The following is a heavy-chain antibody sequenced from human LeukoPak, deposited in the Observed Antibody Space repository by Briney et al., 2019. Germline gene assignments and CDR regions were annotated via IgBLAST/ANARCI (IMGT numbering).Heavy chain of an antibody. D-gene: IGHD1-26*01. CDR2: INPSGDVR. CDR1: GYTFGTHW. Sequence: GASVKVSCKASGYTFGTHWMNWVRQAPGQGLEWMAIINPSGDVRSYAQKFQGRVTVTRDMSTRTVYMELSDLRPEDTAVYYCARDYSGEWEQLTGWWFDPWGQGTLVIVSS. J-gene: IGHJ5*02. V-gene: IGHV1-46*01. CDR3: ARDYSGEWEQLTGWWFDP.